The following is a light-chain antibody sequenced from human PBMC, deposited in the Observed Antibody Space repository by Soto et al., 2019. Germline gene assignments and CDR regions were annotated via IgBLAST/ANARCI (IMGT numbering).Light chain of an antibody. CDR3: QHYKDWTPSCT. CDR1: QSLSRN. J-gene: IGKJ3*01. CDR2: GAS. Sequence: EILMTQSPATLSVSAGERATLSCRASQSLSRNLAWYQQKPGQAPRLLIYGASTRATGIPARFSGSGSGTAVTLSIRSLRSEDFALYYCQHYKDWTPSCTFGPGTKVDL. V-gene: IGKV3-15*01.